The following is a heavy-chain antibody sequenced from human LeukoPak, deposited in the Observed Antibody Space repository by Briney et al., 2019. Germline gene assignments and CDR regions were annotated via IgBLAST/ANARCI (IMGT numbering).Heavy chain of an antibody. Sequence: GGSLRLSCAASGFTFSRSAMNWVRQAPGKGLEWVSYISSDSVTIKYADSVKGRFTISRDNAKSSLYLQMNSLRVDDTAVYYCARDKIVGPTTLDYWGQGTLVTVSS. V-gene: IGHV3-48*04. J-gene: IGHJ4*02. D-gene: IGHD1-26*01. CDR1: GFTFSRSA. CDR2: ISSDSVTI. CDR3: ARDKIVGPTTLDY.